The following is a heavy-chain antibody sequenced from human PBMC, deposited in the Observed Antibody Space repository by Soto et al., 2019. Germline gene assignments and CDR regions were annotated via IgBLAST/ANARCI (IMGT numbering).Heavy chain of an antibody. CDR2: IYSGGST. J-gene: IGHJ4*02. CDR3: ARVGDGYNWGYFDY. D-gene: IGHD5-12*01. Sequence: EVQLVESGGGLIQPGGSLRLSCAASGFTVSSNYMSWVRQAPGKGLEWVSVIYSGGSTYYADSVKGRFTISRDNSKNTLHLQMNSLRAEDTAVYYCARVGDGYNWGYFDYWGQGTLVTVSS. V-gene: IGHV3-53*01. CDR1: GFTVSSNY.